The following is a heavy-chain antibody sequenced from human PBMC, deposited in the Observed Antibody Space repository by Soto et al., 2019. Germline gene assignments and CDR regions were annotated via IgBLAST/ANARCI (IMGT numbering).Heavy chain of an antibody. CDR1: GFTFSSYA. V-gene: IGHV3-23*01. Sequence: GGSLRLSCAASGFTFSSYAMSWVRQAPGEGLEWVSAVSRSGGNTYYADSVKGRFTISRDNSKNTLYLQMNSLRAEDTAVYYCAKDFGHYDILTGYPTFGCWGQGTLVTVSS. CDR3: AKDFGHYDILTGYPTFGC. D-gene: IGHD3-9*01. CDR2: VSRSGGNT. J-gene: IGHJ4*02.